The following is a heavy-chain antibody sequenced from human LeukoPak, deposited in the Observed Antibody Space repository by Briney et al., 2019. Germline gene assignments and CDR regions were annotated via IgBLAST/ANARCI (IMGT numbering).Heavy chain of an antibody. CDR1: GFTVSTKY. D-gene: IGHD1-26*01. CDR2: IYSGGTT. Sequence: PGGSLRLSCAASGFTVSTKYMSWVRQAPGEGLEWVSVIYSGGTTEYADPVKGRFTISRDNSKNTLYLQMNSLRAEDTAVYYCATRTHSGNYIGYFDYWGQGTLVTVSS. J-gene: IGHJ4*02. V-gene: IGHV3-66*01. CDR3: ATRTHSGNYIGYFDY.